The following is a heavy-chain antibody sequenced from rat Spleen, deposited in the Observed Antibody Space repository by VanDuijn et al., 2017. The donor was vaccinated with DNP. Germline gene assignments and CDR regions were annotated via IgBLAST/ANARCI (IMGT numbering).Heavy chain of an antibody. V-gene: IGHV5-25*01. D-gene: IGHD1-12*02. Sequence: EVQLVESGRGLVQPGESMKLSCAASGFTFSNYFMAWVRQAPTKGLEWVASITPGGGNTYYRDSVKGRFTISRDNAENTVYLQMNSLRSEDTATYYCANYNYYDGTYWGQGVMVTVSS. CDR2: ITPGGGNT. CDR3: ANYNYYDGTY. J-gene: IGHJ2*01. CDR1: GFTFSNYF.